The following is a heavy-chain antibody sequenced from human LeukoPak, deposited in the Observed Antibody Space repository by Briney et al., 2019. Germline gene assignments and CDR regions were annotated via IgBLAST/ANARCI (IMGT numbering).Heavy chain of an antibody. Sequence: PGRSLRLSCAASGFTFSSFALHWVRQAPGKGLEWVAVISYDGSNNYYADSVKGRFSVSRDKSKNTLSLQMNSLRVEDTAVYYCARDLFSDRGPFDYWGQGTLVTVSS. CDR2: ISYDGSNN. CDR1: GFTFSSFA. D-gene: IGHD2-21*02. CDR3: ARDLFSDRGPFDY. V-gene: IGHV3-30*04. J-gene: IGHJ4*02.